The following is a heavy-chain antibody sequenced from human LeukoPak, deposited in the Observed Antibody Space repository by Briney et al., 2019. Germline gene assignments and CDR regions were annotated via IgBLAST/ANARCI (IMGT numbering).Heavy chain of an antibody. CDR3: ASKSSSWYPDFQH. Sequence: SETLSLTCTVSGGSISSYYWSWIRQPPGKGLEWIGYIYYSGSTSYNPSLKSRVTISVDTSKNQFSLKLSSVTAADTAVYYCASKSSSWYPDFQHWGQGTLVTVSS. CDR2: IYYSGST. V-gene: IGHV4-59*01. D-gene: IGHD6-13*01. CDR1: GGSISSYY. J-gene: IGHJ1*01.